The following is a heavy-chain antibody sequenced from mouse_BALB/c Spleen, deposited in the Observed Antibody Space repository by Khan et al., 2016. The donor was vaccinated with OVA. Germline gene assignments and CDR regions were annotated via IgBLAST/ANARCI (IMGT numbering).Heavy chain of an antibody. D-gene: IGHD1-1*01. J-gene: IGHJ2*01. CDR1: GYSITSDYA. CDR3: ARIYGGDFDY. V-gene: IGHV3-2*02. CDR2: ISYSGNT. Sequence: EVQLVESGPGLVKPSQSLYLTCTVTGYSITSDYAWNWIRQFPGNKLEWMGHISYSGNTKYNPTLKSRISITRDTSKNPFFLQLNSVTTEDTATYYCARIYGGDFDYWGQGTTLTVSS.